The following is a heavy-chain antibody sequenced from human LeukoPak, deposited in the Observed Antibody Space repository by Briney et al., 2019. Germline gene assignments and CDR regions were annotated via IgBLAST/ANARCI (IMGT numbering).Heavy chain of an antibody. J-gene: IGHJ4*02. V-gene: IGHV3-21*01. CDR1: GFTFSNFA. Sequence: KTGGALRLSCAASGFTFSNFAMTWVRQAPGKGLEWVSSIVGSSSTYYADSLKGRFTISRDNAKNSLYLQMNSLRAEDTAVYYCARIGAGSSRVYCGQGTLVTVSS. CDR2: IVGSSST. D-gene: IGHD6-13*01. CDR3: ARIGAGSSRVY.